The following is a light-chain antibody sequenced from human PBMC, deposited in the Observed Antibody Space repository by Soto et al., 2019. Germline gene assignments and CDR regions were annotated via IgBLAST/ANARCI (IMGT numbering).Light chain of an antibody. CDR1: SSNIGNNY. CDR2: DNN. V-gene: IGLV1-51*01. CDR3: GTWDSSLYAGV. Sequence: QSVLTQPPSVSAAPGQTVTISCSGSSSNIGNNYVSWYQQLPGTAPKLLIYDNNKRPSGIPDRFSGSKSGTSATLGITGLQTGDEADYYCGTWDSSLYAGVFGGGTKLTVL. J-gene: IGLJ2*01.